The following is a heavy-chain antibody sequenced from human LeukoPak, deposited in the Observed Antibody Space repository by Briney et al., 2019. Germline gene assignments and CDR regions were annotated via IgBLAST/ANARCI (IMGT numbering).Heavy chain of an antibody. V-gene: IGHV3-11*01. CDR2: ISSSANDK. Sequence: GGSLRLSCAASRFNFNDYYMSWIRQAPGKGLEWLSYISSSANDKYYADSVKGRFTISRDNAKNSLYLQMNSLRVEDTAVYYCAKGSYYDSSGSFYFDYWGQGTLVTVSS. CDR1: RFNFNDYY. CDR3: AKGSYYDSSGSFYFDY. D-gene: IGHD3-22*01. J-gene: IGHJ4*02.